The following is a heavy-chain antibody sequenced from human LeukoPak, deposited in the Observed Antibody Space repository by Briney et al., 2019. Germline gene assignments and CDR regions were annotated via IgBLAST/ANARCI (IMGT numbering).Heavy chain of an antibody. D-gene: IGHD1-1*01. J-gene: IGHJ6*02. CDR1: GFTFSDYY. Sequence: GGSLRLSCAASGFTFSDYYMSWIRQAPGKGLEWVSYISSNGSTIYYADSVKGRFTISRDNAKNSLYLQMNSLRAEDTAVYYCARGPIGTTGTTFFRDVWGQGTTVTVSS. CDR2: ISSNGSTI. CDR3: ARGPIGTTGTTFFRDV. V-gene: IGHV3-11*01.